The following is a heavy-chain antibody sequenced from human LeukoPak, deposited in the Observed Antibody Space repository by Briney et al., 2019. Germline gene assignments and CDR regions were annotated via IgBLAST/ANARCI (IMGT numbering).Heavy chain of an antibody. CDR3: ARGLITGAAGTYYYYGTDV. CDR1: GFIFSRYG. J-gene: IGHJ6*02. D-gene: IGHD6-13*01. Sequence: GGSLRLSCVASGFIFSRYGMHWVRQAPGKGLEYVSAISNSGGSTYYANSVKGRFTIYRDSSKNTLYLQMGSLRGEYMAVYYWARGLITGAAGTYYYYGTDVWGQGTTVIVS. V-gene: IGHV3-64*01. CDR2: ISNSGGST.